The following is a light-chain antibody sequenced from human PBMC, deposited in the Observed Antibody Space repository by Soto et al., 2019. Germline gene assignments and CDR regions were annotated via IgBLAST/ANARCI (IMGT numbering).Light chain of an antibody. Sequence: DIQMTQSPSSLSASVGDRVIITCRASQSISSYLNWYQQKPGKAPKLLIYAASSLQSGVPSRFGGSGSGTDFTLTISSLQPEDFATYHCQQSYSTPRTFGQGTKVDIK. J-gene: IGKJ1*01. V-gene: IGKV1-39*01. CDR1: QSISSY. CDR3: QQSYSTPRT. CDR2: AAS.